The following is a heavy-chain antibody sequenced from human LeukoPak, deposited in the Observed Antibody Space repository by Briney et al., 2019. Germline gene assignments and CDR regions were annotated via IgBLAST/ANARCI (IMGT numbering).Heavy chain of an antibody. CDR2: ISYDGSNK. CDR3: ARDLSASSYDFWSGYYTYYYYGMDV. D-gene: IGHD3-3*01. V-gene: IGHV3-30-3*01. J-gene: IGHJ6*02. CDR1: GFTFSSYA. Sequence: GGSLRLSCAASGFTFSSYAMHWVRQAPGKGLEWVAVISYDGSNKYYADSVKGRFTISRDNSKNTLYLQMNSLRAEDTAVYYCARDLSASSYDFWSGYYTYYYYGMDVWGQGTTVTVSS.